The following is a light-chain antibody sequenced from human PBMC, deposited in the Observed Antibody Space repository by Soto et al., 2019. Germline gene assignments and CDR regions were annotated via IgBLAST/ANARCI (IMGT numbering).Light chain of an antibody. V-gene: IGLV1-44*01. Sequence: QSVLSQPPSASVTPGQRVTISCSGGSFNIGSNPVNWYQQLPGTAPRLLIYTNDQRPSGVPDRFSGSKSGTSASLAISGLQSDDEADYYCAAWDDSLNGVLFGGGTKLTVL. CDR1: SFNIGSNP. CDR3: AAWDDSLNGVL. CDR2: TND. J-gene: IGLJ2*01.